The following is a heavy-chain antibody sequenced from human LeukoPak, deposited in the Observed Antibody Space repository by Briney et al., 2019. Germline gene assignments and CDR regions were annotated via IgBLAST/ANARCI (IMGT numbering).Heavy chain of an antibody. CDR1: GFTFSSYA. D-gene: IGHD1-1*01. CDR3: ARYDARYGMDV. J-gene: IGHJ6*02. CDR2: ISHDGSNK. V-gene: IGHV3-30-3*01. Sequence: PGGSLRLSCAASGFTFSSYAMHWVRQAPGKGLEWVAVISHDGSNKYYADSVKGRFTISRDNSKNTLYLQMNSLRAEDTAVYYCARYDARYGMDVWGQGTTVTVSS.